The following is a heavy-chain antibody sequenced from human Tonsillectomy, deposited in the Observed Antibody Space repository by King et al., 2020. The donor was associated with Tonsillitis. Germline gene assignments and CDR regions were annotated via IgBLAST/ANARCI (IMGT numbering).Heavy chain of an antibody. CDR2: VYKTENT. Sequence: QLQESGPGLVKPSETLSLTCTVSGGSISHFYWSWIRQPPGKGLEWIGYVYKTENTNYNPSLKSRVTISVDTSKTQFSLRLTSVTAADTAVYYCARDFYVGGVGTYSAFDACGQGTMVTVSS. CDR3: ARDFYVGGVGTYSAFDA. CDR1: GGSISHFY. V-gene: IGHV4-59*01. D-gene: IGHD2-8*02. J-gene: IGHJ3*01.